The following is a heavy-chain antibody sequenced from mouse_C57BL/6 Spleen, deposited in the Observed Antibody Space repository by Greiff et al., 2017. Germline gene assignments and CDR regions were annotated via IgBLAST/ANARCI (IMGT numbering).Heavy chain of an antibody. V-gene: IGHV1-43*01. CDR3: ARRSSYYSKEGYYAMDY. J-gene: IGHJ4*01. D-gene: IGHD2-5*01. CDR2: INPSTGGT. CDR1: GYSFTGYY. Sequence: EVQLQQSGPELVKPGASVKLSCKASGYSFTGYYMHWVKQSSEKSLEWIGEINPSTGGTSYNQKFKGKATLTVDKSSSTAYMQLKSLTSEDSAVYYCARRSSYYSKEGYYAMDYWGQGTSVTVSS.